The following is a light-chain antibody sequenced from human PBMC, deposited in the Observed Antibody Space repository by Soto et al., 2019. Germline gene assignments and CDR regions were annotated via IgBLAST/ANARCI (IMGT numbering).Light chain of an antibody. CDR1: SSDVGGYNY. CDR2: EVS. V-gene: IGLV2-14*01. J-gene: IGLJ2*01. CDR3: NSYTSSTTLV. Sequence: QSALTQPASVSGCPGQSITISCTGTSSDVGGYNYVSWYQHHPGKAPKLLIYEVSNRPSGVSNRFSGSKSGNTASLTISGLQAEDEADYYCNSYTSSTTLVFGGGTQLTVL.